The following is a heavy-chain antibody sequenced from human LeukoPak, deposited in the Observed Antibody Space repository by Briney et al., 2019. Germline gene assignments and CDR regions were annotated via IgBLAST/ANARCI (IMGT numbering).Heavy chain of an antibody. CDR3: AAIPYDFWSGSYYYYGMDV. J-gene: IGHJ6*02. CDR1: GGSFSGYY. V-gene: IGHV4-34*01. D-gene: IGHD3-3*01. CDR2: INHSGST. Sequence: KPSETLSLTCAVYGGSFSGYYWSWIRQPPGKGLEWIGEINHSGSTNYNPSLKSRVTISVDTSKNQFSLKLSSVTAADTAVYYCAAIPYDFWSGSYYYYGMDVWGQGTTVTVSS.